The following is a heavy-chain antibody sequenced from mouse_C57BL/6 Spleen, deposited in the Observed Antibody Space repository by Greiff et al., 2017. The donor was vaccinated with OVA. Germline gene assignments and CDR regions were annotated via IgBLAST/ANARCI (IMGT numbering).Heavy chain of an antibody. J-gene: IGHJ1*03. CDR3: ARPFITTGYFDV. D-gene: IGHD1-1*01. CDR2: ISSGSSTI. Sequence: EVKLMESGGGLVKPGGSLKLSCAASGFTFSDYGMHWVRQAPEKGLEWVAYISSGSSTIYYADTVKGRFTISRDNAKNTLFLQMTSLRSEDTAMYYCARPFITTGYFDVWGTGTTVTVSS. V-gene: IGHV5-17*01. CDR1: GFTFSDYG.